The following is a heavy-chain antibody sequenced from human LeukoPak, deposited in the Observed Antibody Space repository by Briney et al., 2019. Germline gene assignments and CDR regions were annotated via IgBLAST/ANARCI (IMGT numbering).Heavy chain of an antibody. CDR1: GFTFSSLA. J-gene: IGHJ4*02. D-gene: IGHD6-19*01. V-gene: IGHV3-23*01. CDR2: ISGSGGNT. CDR3: ARDGGSAWFLDY. Sequence: GGSLRPSCAASGFTFSSLAMSWVRQAPGKGLEWVSGISGSGGNTYYADSVKGRFSITRDNAKNSLYLQMNSLRAEDTAVYYCARDGGSAWFLDYWGQGTLVTVSS.